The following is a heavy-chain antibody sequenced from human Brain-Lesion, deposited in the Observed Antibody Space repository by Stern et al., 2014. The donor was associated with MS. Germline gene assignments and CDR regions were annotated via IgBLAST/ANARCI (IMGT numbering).Heavy chain of an antibody. CDR3: AGEEDIRYCSGGSCTGNWFDP. CDR1: GGSVSSTSYA. V-gene: IGHV4-39*01. D-gene: IGHD2-15*01. J-gene: IGHJ5*02. CDR2: IYYSGNT. Sequence: QVQLVESGPGLVKPSETLSLTCTVAGGSVSSTSYAWAWIRQPPGKGLEWIGTIYYSGNTYYTPPHKRRPTISLDTSKNQFSLQLRFVTAADTAVYYCAGEEDIRYCSGGSCTGNWFDPWGQGTLVTVSS.